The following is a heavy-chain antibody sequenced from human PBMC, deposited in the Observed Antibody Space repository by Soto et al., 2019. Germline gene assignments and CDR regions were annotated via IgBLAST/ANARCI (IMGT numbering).Heavy chain of an antibody. Sequence: EVQLLESGGGLVQPGGSLRLSCAGSGFSFSSYAMSWVRQAPGKGLEWVSAISGSGGSTYYADSGKGRFTISRDNANNTRYLRMNSLRAEDTAVYYCAKDHPAAPGGGYDSSGYYNYWGQGTLVTVSS. CDR2: ISGSGGST. D-gene: IGHD3-22*01. J-gene: IGHJ4*02. V-gene: IGHV3-23*01. CDR1: GFSFSSYA. CDR3: AKDHPAAPGGGYDSSGYYNY.